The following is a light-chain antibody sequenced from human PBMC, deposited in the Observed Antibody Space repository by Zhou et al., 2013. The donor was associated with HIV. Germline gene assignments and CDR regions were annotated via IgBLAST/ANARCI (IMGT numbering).Light chain of an antibody. J-gene: IGKJ4*01. CDR2: DVS. Sequence: AIQLTQSPSSLSASVRGRVTITCRASQDIGSALAWYQQKPGKPPKLLIYDVSTLEDGVPSRFSGSGSETDFTLSIFSLQPEDFATYFCQQGNTFLALTFGGGTKGGDQT. V-gene: IGKV1-13*02. CDR1: QDIGSA. CDR3: QQGNTFLALT.